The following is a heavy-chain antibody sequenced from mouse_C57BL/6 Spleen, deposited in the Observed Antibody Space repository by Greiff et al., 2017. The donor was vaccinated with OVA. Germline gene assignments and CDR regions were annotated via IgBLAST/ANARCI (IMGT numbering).Heavy chain of an antibody. V-gene: IGHV1-82*01. J-gene: IGHJ1*03. D-gene: IGHD1-1*01. CDR3: ARCDGSYWYFDV. CDR1: GYAFSSSW. Sequence: QVQLKESGPELVKPGASVKISCKASGYAFSSSWMNWVKQRPGKGLEWIGRIYPGDGDTNYNGKFKGKATLTADKSSSTAYMQLSSLTSEDSAVYCCARCDGSYWYFDVWGTGTTVTVSS. CDR2: IYPGDGDT.